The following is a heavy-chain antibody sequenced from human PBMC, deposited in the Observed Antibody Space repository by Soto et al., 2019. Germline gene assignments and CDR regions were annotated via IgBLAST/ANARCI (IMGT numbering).Heavy chain of an antibody. CDR2: ISWNSGSI. CDR3: AKDMGEGGRIYYGMDV. J-gene: IGHJ6*02. V-gene: IGHV3-9*01. D-gene: IGHD3-16*01. CDR1: GFTFDDYA. Sequence: GGSMRLSCAASGFTFDDYAMHWVRQAPGKGLEWVSGISWNSGSIGYADSVKGRFTISRDNAKNSLYLQMNSLRAEDTALYYCAKDMGEGGRIYYGMDVWGQGTTVTVSS.